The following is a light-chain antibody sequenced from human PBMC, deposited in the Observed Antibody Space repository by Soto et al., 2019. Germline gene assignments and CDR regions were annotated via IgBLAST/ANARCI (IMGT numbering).Light chain of an antibody. CDR1: SSDVGSYNY. Sequence: QSALTQPASVSGSPGQSIAISCSGSSSDVGSYNYVSWYQQHPGKAPKLMIYDVKNRPSGVSDRFSGSKSANTASLTISGLQAEDESDYYCSSSSSGSTLVFGGGTQLTVL. CDR2: DVK. CDR3: SSSSSGSTLV. J-gene: IGLJ2*01. V-gene: IGLV2-14*01.